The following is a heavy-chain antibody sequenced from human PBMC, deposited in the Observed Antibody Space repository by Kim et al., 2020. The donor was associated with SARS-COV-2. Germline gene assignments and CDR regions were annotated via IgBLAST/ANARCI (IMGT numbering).Heavy chain of an antibody. CDR2: IWYDGSNK. Sequence: GGSLRLSCAASGFTFSSYGMHWVRQAPGKGLEWVAVIWYDGSNKYYADSVKGRFTISRDNSKNTLYLQMNSLRAEDTAVYYCARGNRIQLRSIPGYGMDVWGQGTTVTVSS. CDR3: ARGNRIQLRSIPGYGMDV. V-gene: IGHV3-33*01. D-gene: IGHD5-18*01. J-gene: IGHJ6*02. CDR1: GFTFSSYG.